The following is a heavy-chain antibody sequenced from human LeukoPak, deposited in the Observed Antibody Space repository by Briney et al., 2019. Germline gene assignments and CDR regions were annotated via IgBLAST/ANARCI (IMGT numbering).Heavy chain of an antibody. CDR3: AHFHYGSDFIRYFQH. J-gene: IGHJ1*01. CDR1: GFSLSTTGVG. D-gene: IGHD4-17*01. Sequence: SGPTLVKPTQTLTLTCTFSGFSLSTTGVGVGWIRQPPEKALEWLALIYWNDDKRFSPSLKSRLTITKDTSKNQVVLTMTNMDPVDTATYYCAHFHYGSDFIRYFQHWGQGTLVTVSS. V-gene: IGHV2-5*01. CDR2: IYWNDDK.